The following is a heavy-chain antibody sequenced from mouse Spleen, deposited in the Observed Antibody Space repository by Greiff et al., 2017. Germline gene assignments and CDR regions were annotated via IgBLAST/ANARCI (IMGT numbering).Heavy chain of an antibody. Sequence: DVKLQESGPGLVKPSQSLSLTCSVTGYSITSGYYWNWIRQFPGNKLEWMGYISYDGSNNYNPSLKNRISITRDTSKNQFFLKLNSVTTEDTATYYCARGMILDYWGQGTTLTVSS. J-gene: IGHJ2*01. CDR1: GYSITSGYY. D-gene: IGHD2-4*01. V-gene: IGHV3-6*01. CDR3: ARGMILDY. CDR2: ISYDGSN.